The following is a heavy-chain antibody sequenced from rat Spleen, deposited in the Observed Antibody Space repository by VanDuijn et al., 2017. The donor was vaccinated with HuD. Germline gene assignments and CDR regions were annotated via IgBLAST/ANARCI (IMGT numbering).Heavy chain of an antibody. V-gene: IGHV5-7*01. CDR2: ISYDGGRN. CDR3: ARRYDFDY. CDR1: GFTFSTFP. Sequence: EVQLVESGGGLVQPGRSLKLSCAASGFTFSTFPMAWVRQAPKMGLEWVASISYDGGRNFYRDSVKGRFTISRDNAKSTLYLQMDSLRSEDTATYYCARRYDFDYWGQGVMVTVSS. J-gene: IGHJ2*01. D-gene: IGHD1-11*01.